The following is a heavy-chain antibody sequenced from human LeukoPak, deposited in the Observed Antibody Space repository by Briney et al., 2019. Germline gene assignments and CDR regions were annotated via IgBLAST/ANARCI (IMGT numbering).Heavy chain of an antibody. V-gene: IGHV4-59*01. CDR3: ARSRAYDYHFDN. J-gene: IGHJ4*02. CDR1: GVSISSYY. D-gene: IGHD5-12*01. CDR2: IFYSGST. Sequence: SETLSLTCTVSGVSISSYYWSWIRQSPGKGLEWIGYIFYSGSTNYNPSLKSRVTISVDTSKNQFSLKLTSVTAADTAVYYCARSRAYDYHFDNWGQGTLVTVSS.